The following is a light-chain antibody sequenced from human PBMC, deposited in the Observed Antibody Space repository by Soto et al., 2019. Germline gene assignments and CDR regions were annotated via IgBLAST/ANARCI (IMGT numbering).Light chain of an antibody. Sequence: DVVITQSPLSLPVTLRQPASISCRSSQSLVYSDGNTYLSWFQQRPGQSPRRRIDKVSIWDSGVQGRLGVSGSGSDFTLKIRRVEAVDIGVDYYVHGTYWSYSVGQGTKLEIK. V-gene: IGKV2D-30*01. CDR3: VHGTYWSYS. CDR2: KVS. CDR1: QSLVYSDGNTY. J-gene: IGKJ2*01.